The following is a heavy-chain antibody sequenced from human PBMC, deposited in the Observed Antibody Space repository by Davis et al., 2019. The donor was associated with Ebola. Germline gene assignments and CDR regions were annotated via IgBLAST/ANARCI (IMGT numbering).Heavy chain of an antibody. Sequence: GESLKISCQGSGYSFTSYWIGWVRQLPGKGLEWMGIIYPGDSDTRYSPSFQGQVTISADKSISTAYLQWSSLKASDTAMYYCARHFFRARSGVVEPQIYYYYGMDVWGQGTTVTVSS. V-gene: IGHV5-51*01. CDR3: ARHFFRARSGVVEPQIYYYYGMDV. J-gene: IGHJ6*02. CDR2: IYPGDSDT. D-gene: IGHD3-3*01. CDR1: GYSFTSYW.